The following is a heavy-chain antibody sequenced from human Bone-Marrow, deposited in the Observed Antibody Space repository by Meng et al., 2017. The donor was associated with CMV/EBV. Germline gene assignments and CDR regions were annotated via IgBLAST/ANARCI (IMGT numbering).Heavy chain of an antibody. J-gene: IGHJ4*02. CDR3: ASAGYCTNGVCYSDY. V-gene: IGHV1-2*02. CDR1: GYTFTGYY. D-gene: IGHD2-8*01. Sequence: ASVKVSCKASGYTFTGYYMHWVRQAPGQGLEWMGWINPNSGGTNYAQKFQGRVTMTRDTSISTAYMELSRLRSDDTAVYYCASAGYCTNGVCYSDYWGEGTLTTVSS. CDR2: INPNSGGT.